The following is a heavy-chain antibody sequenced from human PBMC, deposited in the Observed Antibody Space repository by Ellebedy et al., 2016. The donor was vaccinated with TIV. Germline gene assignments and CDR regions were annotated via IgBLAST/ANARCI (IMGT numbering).Heavy chain of an antibody. J-gene: IGHJ1*01. V-gene: IGHV3-74*01. CDR2: ITSDGRDA. D-gene: IGHD3-10*01. CDR1: GFIFSSYW. Sequence: GESLKISCVGSGFIFSSYWMHWVRQAPGKGLEWVSRITSDGRDATHADPVKGRFTISRDNTKNTLYLQMNSLRTEDTALYYCVRVFYGSGSSLQLWGPGTLVSVSS. CDR3: VRVFYGSGSSLQL.